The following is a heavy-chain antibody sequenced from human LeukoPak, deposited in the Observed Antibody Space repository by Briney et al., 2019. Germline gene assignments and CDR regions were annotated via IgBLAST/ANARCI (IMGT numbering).Heavy chain of an antibody. J-gene: IGHJ6*02. CDR2: IIPIFGTA. CDR3: ARVRAAAGSRYYYYGMDV. CDR1: GGTFNNFA. V-gene: IGHV1-69*13. Sequence: SVTVSCKASGGTFNNFAICWVRQAPGQGLEWMGGIIPIFGTANYAQKFQGRVTITADESTSTAYMELSSLRSEDTAVYYCARVRAAAGSRYYYYGMDVWGQGTTVTVSS. D-gene: IGHD6-13*01.